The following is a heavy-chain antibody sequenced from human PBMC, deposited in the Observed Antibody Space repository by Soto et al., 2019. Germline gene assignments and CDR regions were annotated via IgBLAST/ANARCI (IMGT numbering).Heavy chain of an antibody. D-gene: IGHD5-12*01. CDR1: GGSISSSSYY. J-gene: IGHJ4*02. Sequence: QLQLQESGPGLVKPSETLSLTCTVSGGSISSSSYYWGWIRQPPGKGLEWIGSIYYSGSTYYNPSLKSRVTISVDTSKNQFSLKLSSVTAADTAVYYCARQMATITGVSYWGQGTLVTVSS. CDR3: ARQMATITGVSY. V-gene: IGHV4-39*01. CDR2: IYYSGST.